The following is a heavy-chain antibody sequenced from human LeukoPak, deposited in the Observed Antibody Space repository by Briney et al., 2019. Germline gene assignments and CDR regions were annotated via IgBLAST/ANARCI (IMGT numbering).Heavy chain of an antibody. D-gene: IGHD3-10*01. V-gene: IGHV4-39*01. CDR3: ARLTYGLTMFDN. CDR1: GGSVTDRNCY. J-gene: IGHJ4*02. Sequence: PSETLSLTCTVSGGSVTDRNCYWAWIRQPPGKGLEWIGRTYYSGSLYYNPSLRSRVTISDATSKNQFSLKLSSVTAEDTAVYFCARLTYGLTMFDNWGQGILVTVSS. CDR2: TYYSGSL.